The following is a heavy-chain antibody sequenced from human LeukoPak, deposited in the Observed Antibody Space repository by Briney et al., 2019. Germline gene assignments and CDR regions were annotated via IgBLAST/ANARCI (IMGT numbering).Heavy chain of an antibody. Sequence: SETLSLTCTVSGGSISSYYWSWIRQPPGKGLEWIGYIYYSGSTSYNPSLKSRVTISVDTSKNQFSLKLSSVTAADTAVYYCARETYYDFWSGYINDAFDIWGQGTMVTVSS. D-gene: IGHD3-3*01. J-gene: IGHJ3*02. CDR1: GGSISSYY. V-gene: IGHV4-59*01. CDR3: ARETYYDFWSGYINDAFDI. CDR2: IYYSGST.